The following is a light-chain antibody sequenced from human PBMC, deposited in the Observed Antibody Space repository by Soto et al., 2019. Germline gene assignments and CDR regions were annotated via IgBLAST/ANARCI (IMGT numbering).Light chain of an antibody. J-gene: IGLJ1*01. CDR3: SSYTTSNTRQIV. CDR2: DVS. V-gene: IGLV2-14*03. CDR1: SSDVGGYNY. Sequence: QSVLTQPTSVSGSPGQSINISCTGTSSDVGGYNYVSWYQHHPGKAPKLIIYDVSNRPSGVSNPFSGSKSGNTASLTISGLQPEDEADYYCSSYTTSNTRQIVFVTGTKFTVL.